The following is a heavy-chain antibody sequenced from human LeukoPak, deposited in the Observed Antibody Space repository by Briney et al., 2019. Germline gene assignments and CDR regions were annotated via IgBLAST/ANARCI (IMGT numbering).Heavy chain of an antibody. J-gene: IGHJ4*02. CDR3: ARDFYSGSWGGWYAY. Sequence: GGSLRLSCAASGFTFSSYSMNWVRQAPGKGLEWVSSISSSSSYMYYADSVKGRFTISRDNAKNSLYLQMNSLRAEDTAVYYCARDFYSGSWGGWYAYWGQGTLVTVSS. CDR1: GFTFSSYS. D-gene: IGHD6-19*01. V-gene: IGHV3-21*01. CDR2: ISSSSSYM.